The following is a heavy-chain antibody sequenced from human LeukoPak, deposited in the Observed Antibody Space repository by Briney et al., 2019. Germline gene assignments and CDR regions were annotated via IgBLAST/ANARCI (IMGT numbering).Heavy chain of an antibody. V-gene: IGHV4-4*02. CDR3: SRESGAFSPFGY. CDR2: ISLSGVT. CDR1: GGSISSTNW. J-gene: IGHJ4*02. Sequence: SGTLSLTCGVSGGSISSTNWWSWVRQPPGQGLEWIGEISLSGVTNYNPSLKSRVTMLLDRSKNHLSLTLTSVTAADTAVYYCSRESGAFSPFGYWGQGTLVTVSS. D-gene: IGHD1-26*01.